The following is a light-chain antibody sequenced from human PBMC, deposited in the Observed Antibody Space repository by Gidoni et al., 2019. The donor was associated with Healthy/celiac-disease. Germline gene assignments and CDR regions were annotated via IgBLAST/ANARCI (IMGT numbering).Light chain of an antibody. CDR1: QSVSSN. V-gene: IGKV3-15*01. J-gene: IGKJ1*01. CDR2: GAS. Sequence: EIVMTQSPATLSVSPGERATLSCRASQSVSSNLAWYQQKPGQAPRLLIYGASNRATGIPARFSGSGSGTEFTLTISSLQSEDFAVYYCQQYNNWPPMFGQGTKVEIK. CDR3: QQYNNWPPM.